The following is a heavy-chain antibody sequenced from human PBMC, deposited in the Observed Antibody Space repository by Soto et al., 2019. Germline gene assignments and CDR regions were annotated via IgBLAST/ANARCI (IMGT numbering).Heavy chain of an antibody. J-gene: IGHJ4*02. CDR2: FDPEDGET. D-gene: IGHD1-26*01. CDR1: GYTLTELS. V-gene: IGHV1-24*01. Sequence: ASVKVSCKVSGYTLTELSMHWVRQAPGKGLEWMGGFDPEDGETIYAQKFQGRVTMTEDTSTDTAYMELSSLRSEDTAVYYCATYSGSYASREPFDYWGQGTLVTVSS. CDR3: ATYSGSYASREPFDY.